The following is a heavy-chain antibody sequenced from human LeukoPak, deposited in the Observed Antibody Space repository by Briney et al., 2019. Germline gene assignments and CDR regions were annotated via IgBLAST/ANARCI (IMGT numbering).Heavy chain of an antibody. CDR3: ARGAWLQLADYFDY. J-gene: IGHJ4*02. Sequence: GASVKVSCKASGGTFISYAISWVRQAPGQGLEWMGGIIPIFGTANYAQKFQGRVTITADESTSTAYMELSSLRSEDTAVYYCARGAWLQLADYFDYWGQGTLVTVSS. D-gene: IGHD5-24*01. CDR2: IIPIFGTA. CDR1: GGTFISYA. V-gene: IGHV1-69*13.